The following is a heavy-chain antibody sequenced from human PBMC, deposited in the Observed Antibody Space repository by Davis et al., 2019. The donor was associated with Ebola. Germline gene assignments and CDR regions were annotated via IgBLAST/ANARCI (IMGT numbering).Heavy chain of an antibody. J-gene: IGHJ4*02. CDR1: GFTVSSNY. V-gene: IGHV3-53*01. CDR3: TRGRGGSSWELY. D-gene: IGHD6-13*01. Sequence: GESLKISCAASGFTVSSNYISWLRQAPGKGLEWVSVIYSGGSTYYADSVKGRFTISRDNSRNTLYLQMNSLRVDDTAIYYCTRGRGGSSWELYWGQGTLVTVSS. CDR2: IYSGGST.